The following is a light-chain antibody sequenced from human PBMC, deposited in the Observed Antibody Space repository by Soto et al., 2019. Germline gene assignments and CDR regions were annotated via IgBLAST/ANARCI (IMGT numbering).Light chain of an antibody. CDR1: QGIRND. V-gene: IGKV1-6*01. CDR2: AAS. Sequence: AIQMTQSPSSLSASVGDRVTITCRASQGIRNDLGWYQQKPGKAPKLLIYAASSLETGVPSRFSGSGSGTDFTLTISSLLPEDFATYYCLQDYIYTPTFGQGTKLEIK. CDR3: LQDYIYTPT. J-gene: IGKJ2*01.